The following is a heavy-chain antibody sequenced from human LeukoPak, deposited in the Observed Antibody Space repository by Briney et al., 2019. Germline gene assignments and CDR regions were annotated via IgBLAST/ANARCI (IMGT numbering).Heavy chain of an antibody. CDR3: ARDRWLQSQRYFDY. V-gene: IGHV3-48*03. D-gene: IGHD5-24*01. CDR1: GFTFSSYE. J-gene: IGHJ4*02. CDR2: ISSSGSTI. Sequence: GGSLRLSCAASGFTFSSYEMNWVRQAPGKGLEWVSYISSSGSTIYYADSVKGRFTISRDNAKNSLYVQMDSLRAEDTAVYYCARDRWLQSQRYFDYWGQGILVTVSS.